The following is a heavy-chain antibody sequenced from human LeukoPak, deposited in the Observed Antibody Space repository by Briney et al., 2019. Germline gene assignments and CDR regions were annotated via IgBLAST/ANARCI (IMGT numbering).Heavy chain of an antibody. Sequence: SETLFLTCTVSGGSISSSSYYWGWIRQPPGKGLEWIGSIYYSGSTYCNPSLKSRVTISVDTSKNQFSLKLSSVTAADTAVYYCARDQGGIRGVMSYWGQGTLVTVSS. J-gene: IGHJ4*02. V-gene: IGHV4-39*07. CDR3: ARDQGGIRGVMSY. CDR1: GGSISSSSYY. D-gene: IGHD3-10*01. CDR2: IYYSGST.